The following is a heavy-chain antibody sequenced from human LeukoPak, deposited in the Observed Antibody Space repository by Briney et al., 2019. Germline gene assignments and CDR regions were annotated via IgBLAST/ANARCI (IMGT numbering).Heavy chain of an antibody. J-gene: IGHJ4*02. D-gene: IGHD4-17*01. CDR3: ARLYGDSHIDY. CDR1: GFTFSSYA. Sequence: PGGSLRLSCAASGFTFSSYAMSWVRQAPGKGLEWVSAISPGGGSTYYAGSVKGRFTISRDNSKDTLYLQMNSLRAEDTAVYYCARLYGDSHIDYWGQGTLVTVSS. V-gene: IGHV3-23*01. CDR2: ISPGGGST.